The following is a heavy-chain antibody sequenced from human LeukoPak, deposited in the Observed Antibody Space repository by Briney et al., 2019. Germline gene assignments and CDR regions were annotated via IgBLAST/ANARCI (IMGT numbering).Heavy chain of an antibody. CDR2: ISYSGSA. V-gene: IGHV4-30-4*07. CDR3: ARVRQWETLGAFDL. D-gene: IGHD1-26*01. J-gene: IGHJ3*01. Sequence: SQTLSLTCAVSGASVTHGGFSWTWVRQPPGKGLEWLALISYSGSAHYTLSLKSRLSISVDTSKNQFSLKLTSVTAADTAVYYCARVRQWETLGAFDLWGQGTTVTVSS. CDR1: GASVTHGGFS.